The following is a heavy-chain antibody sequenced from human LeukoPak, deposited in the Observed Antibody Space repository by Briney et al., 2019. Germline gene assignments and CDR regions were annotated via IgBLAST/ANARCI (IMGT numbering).Heavy chain of an antibody. Sequence: GGSLRLSCAASGFTFSSYAMSWVRQAPGKGLEWVSSTGDDTYYADSVKGRFTISRDDSKDTLFLQMNSLRVEDTAVYYCAKDAIHKNSVWDYFDYLGQGTLVTVSS. J-gene: IGHJ4*02. CDR3: AKDAIHKNSVWDYFDY. CDR1: GFTFSSYA. D-gene: IGHD1-26*01. V-gene: IGHV3-23*01. CDR2: TGDDT.